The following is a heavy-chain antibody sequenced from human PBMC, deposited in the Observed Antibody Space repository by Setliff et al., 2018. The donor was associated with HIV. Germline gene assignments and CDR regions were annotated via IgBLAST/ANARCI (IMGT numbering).Heavy chain of an antibody. CDR2: ISYGSTYI. D-gene: IGHD6-19*01. CDR3: VKDKGPTGLRSGSYHPFDT. Sequence: GGSLRLSCEASGFTVSSSYMAWVRQAPGKGLEWVSSISYGSTYIYQSDSVRSRVTISRNNAKNSLCLQMNGLRAEDTALYYCVKDKGPTGLRSGSYHPFDTWGQGTMVTVSS. J-gene: IGHJ3*02. CDR1: GFTVSSSY. V-gene: IGHV3-21*01.